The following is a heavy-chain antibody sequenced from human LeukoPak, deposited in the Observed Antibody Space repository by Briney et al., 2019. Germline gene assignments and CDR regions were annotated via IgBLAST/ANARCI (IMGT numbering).Heavy chain of an antibody. Sequence: SETLSLTCAVSVGSNRSYYWLWIRQPPGRGLEWIGYIYYSGSTNYNPSLKSRVTISVDTSKTQFFLKLSSVTAADTAVYYCARGGSFNYYYYYTDVWGKGTTVTVSS. CDR1: VGSNRSYY. V-gene: IGHV4-59*01. CDR2: IYYSGST. J-gene: IGHJ6*03. D-gene: IGHD3-16*01. CDR3: ARGGSFNYYYYYTDV.